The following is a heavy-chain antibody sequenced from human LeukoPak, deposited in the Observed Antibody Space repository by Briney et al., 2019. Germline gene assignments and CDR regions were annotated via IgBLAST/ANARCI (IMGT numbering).Heavy chain of an antibody. CDR2: IYYSGST. V-gene: IGHV4-31*03. CDR1: GGSISSGDYY. Sequence: PSQTLSLTCTVSGGSISSGDYYWSWIRQPPGKGLEWIGYIYYSGSTYYNPSLKSRVTISVDTSKNQFSLKLSSVTAADTAVYYCAREGMYSSSWFDYWGQGTLVTVSS. CDR3: AREGMYSSSWFDY. J-gene: IGHJ4*02. D-gene: IGHD6-13*01.